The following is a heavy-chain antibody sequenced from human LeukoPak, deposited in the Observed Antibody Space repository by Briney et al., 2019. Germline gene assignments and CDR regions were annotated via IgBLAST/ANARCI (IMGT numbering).Heavy chain of an antibody. Sequence: GSLRLSCAASGFTFSTYWMSWVRQAPGKGLEWVANIKQDGSEKYYVDSVKGRFTISRDNAKNSLYLQMNSLRAEDTAVYYCARDKIAGATHFDYWGQGTLVTVSS. CDR3: ARDKIAGATHFDY. J-gene: IGHJ4*02. D-gene: IGHD1-26*01. CDR1: GFTFSTYW. V-gene: IGHV3-7*01. CDR2: IKQDGSEK.